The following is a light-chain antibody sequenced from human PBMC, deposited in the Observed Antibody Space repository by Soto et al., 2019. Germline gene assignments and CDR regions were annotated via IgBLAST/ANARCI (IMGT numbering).Light chain of an antibody. CDR2: STT. CDR1: SGSVSTAHN. Sequence: QAVVTQESSFSVSPGGTVTLTCGLISGSVSTAHNPNWYQQTPGQAPRTLIYSTTTRSSGVPDRFSGSILGNKAALTITGAQADDQSDYYRALFMGNGISVFGTGTKLTVL. CDR3: ALFMGNGISV. J-gene: IGLJ1*01. V-gene: IGLV8-61*01.